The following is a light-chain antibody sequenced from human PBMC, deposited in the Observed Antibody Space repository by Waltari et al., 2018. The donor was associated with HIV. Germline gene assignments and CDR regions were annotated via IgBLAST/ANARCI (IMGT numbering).Light chain of an antibody. CDR2: QDK. CDR3: QAWDRTTGV. V-gene: IGLV3-1*01. Sequence: SFELTQPPSLSVSPGQTANISCSGENMGEKYVSWYQQKSGQSPVVVIFQDKRRPSGISERFSGSNSGNTATLTISGTQPIDEADYYCQAWDRTTGVFGTGTKRTVL. J-gene: IGLJ1*01. CDR1: NMGEKY.